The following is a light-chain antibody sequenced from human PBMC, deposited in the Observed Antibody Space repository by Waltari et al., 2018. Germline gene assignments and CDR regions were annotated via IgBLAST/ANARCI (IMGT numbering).Light chain of an antibody. J-gene: IGLJ2*01. Sequence: YVLTQPTSVSVAPGPTARIPCRGNTIGDTRDPWYQQKSGQAPILVVYGDDDRPSGIPERFSGANSGKTATLTISRVEVADEADFYCQVWDSDGDRVVFGGGTKLTVL. CDR1: TIGDTR. CDR3: QVWDSDGDRVV. V-gene: IGLV3-21*02. CDR2: GDD.